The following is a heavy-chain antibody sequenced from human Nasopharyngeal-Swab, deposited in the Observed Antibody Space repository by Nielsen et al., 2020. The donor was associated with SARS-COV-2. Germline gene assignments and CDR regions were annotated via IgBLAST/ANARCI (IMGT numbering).Heavy chain of an antibody. Sequence: SETLSLTCTVSGGTISSSSYYWGWIRQPPGKGLEWIGYIYHSGSTYYNPSLKSRVTISVDRSKNQFSLKLSSVTAADTAVYYCARVGWDYGSGTNWFDPWGQGTLVTVSS. V-gene: IGHV4-39*07. CDR2: IYHSGST. CDR3: ARVGWDYGSGTNWFDP. CDR1: GGTISSSSYY. J-gene: IGHJ5*02. D-gene: IGHD3-10*01.